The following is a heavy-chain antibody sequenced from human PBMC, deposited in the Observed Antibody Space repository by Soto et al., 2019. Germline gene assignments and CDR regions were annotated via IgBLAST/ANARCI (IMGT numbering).Heavy chain of an antibody. CDR2: IYPGDSDT. D-gene: IGHD4-4*01. CDR1: GYSFTSYW. CDR3: ARLSPTVTTGPVNYYYYYAMDV. J-gene: IGHJ6*02. V-gene: IGHV5-51*01. Sequence: PGESLKISCKGSGYSFTSYWIGWVRQMPGKGLEWMGIIYPGDSDTRYSPSFQGQVTISADKSISTAYLQWSSLKASDTAMYYCARLSPTVTTGPVNYYYYYAMDVWGQGTTVTVSS.